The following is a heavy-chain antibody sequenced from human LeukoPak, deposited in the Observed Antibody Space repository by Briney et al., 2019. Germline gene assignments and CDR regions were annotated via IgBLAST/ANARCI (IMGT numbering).Heavy chain of an antibody. V-gene: IGHV3-7*01. D-gene: IGHD6-19*01. Sequence: PGGSLRLSCAASGFTFSVYCMSWVRQAPGKGLEWVANIKQDGSEKYYVDSVKGRFTISRDNAKNSLYLQMNSLRAEDTAVYYCARIAVAGTEDYWGQGTLVTVSS. J-gene: IGHJ4*02. CDR1: GFTFSVYC. CDR3: ARIAVAGTEDY. CDR2: IKQDGSEK.